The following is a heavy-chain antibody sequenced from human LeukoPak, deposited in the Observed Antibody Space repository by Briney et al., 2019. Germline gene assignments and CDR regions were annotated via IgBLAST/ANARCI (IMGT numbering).Heavy chain of an antibody. CDR2: INNSSSAI. Sequence: GGSLRLSCAASGFTFSNYLLNWVRQAPGKGLEWLSYINNSSSAIFYADSVKGRFTISTDNAKSSLYLQMNSLRAGDTAVYYCARGLGPGSYIIDYWGQGTLVTVSS. D-gene: IGHD3-10*01. J-gene: IGHJ4*02. CDR3: ARGLGPGSYIIDY. V-gene: IGHV3-48*01. CDR1: GFTFSNYL.